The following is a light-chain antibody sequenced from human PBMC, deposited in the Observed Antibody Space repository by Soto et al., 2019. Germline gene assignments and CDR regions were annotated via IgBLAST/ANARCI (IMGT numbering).Light chain of an antibody. CDR3: QSYDTSLSGWVV. CDR1: SSNIGAGYD. Sequence: QSVLTQPASVSGAPGQRVTISCTWGSSNIGAGYDVHWYRQLPGTAPELLIYDNSNRPSGVPARFSGSKSGTSASLAITGLQADDEADYYCQSYDTSLSGWVVFGGGTQLTVL. J-gene: IGLJ2*01. V-gene: IGLV1-40*01. CDR2: DNS.